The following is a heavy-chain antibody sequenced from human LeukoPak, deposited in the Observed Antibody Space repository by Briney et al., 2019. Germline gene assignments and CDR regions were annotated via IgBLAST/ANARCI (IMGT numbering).Heavy chain of an antibody. CDR2: INHSGST. CDR1: GGSPSGYY. Sequence: SETLSLTCAVYGGSPSGYYWTWIRQPPGKGLEWIGEINHSGSTHYNPSLQSRVSISIDTSKNHFSLKLRSVTAVDTAVYYCARLRCSGGSCYLAYWGQGTLVTVSS. V-gene: IGHV4-34*01. D-gene: IGHD2-15*01. J-gene: IGHJ4*02. CDR3: ARLRCSGGSCYLAY.